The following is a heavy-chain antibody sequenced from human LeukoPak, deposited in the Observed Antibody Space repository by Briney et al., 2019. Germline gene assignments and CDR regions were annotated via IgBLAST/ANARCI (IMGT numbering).Heavy chain of an antibody. J-gene: IGHJ4*02. D-gene: IGHD6-13*01. V-gene: IGHV4-59*01. CDR3: ASSSDPGYSSSWYGWYYFDY. CDR1: GGSISSYY. CDR2: IYYSGST. Sequence: SETLSLTCTVSGGSISSYYWSWIRQPPGKGLEWIGYIYYSGSTNYNPSLKSRVTISVDTSKNQFSLKLSSVTAADTAVYYCASSSDPGYSSSWYGWYYFDYWGQGTLVTVPS.